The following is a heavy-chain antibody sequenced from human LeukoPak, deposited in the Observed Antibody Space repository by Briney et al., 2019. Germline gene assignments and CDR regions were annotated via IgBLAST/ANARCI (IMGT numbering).Heavy chain of an antibody. CDR3: ARGGYQPYYYMDV. D-gene: IGHD2-2*01. V-gene: IGHV3-53*01. J-gene: IGHJ6*03. CDR1: GFTVSSNY. CDR2: IYSGGST. Sequence: GGSLRLSCAASGFTVSSNYMSWVRQAPGKGLEWVSVIYSGGSTYYADSVKGRFTISRDNSKNTLYLQMNSLRAEDTAVYYCARGGYQPYYYMDVWGTGTTVTVSS.